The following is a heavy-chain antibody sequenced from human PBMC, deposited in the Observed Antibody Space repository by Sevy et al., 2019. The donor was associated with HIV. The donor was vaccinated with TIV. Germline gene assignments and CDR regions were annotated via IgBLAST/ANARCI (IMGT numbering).Heavy chain of an antibody. D-gene: IGHD1-26*01. J-gene: IGHJ6*02. CDR3: ANAYSGSYSHSYLYALDV. Sequence: GGCLRLSCIGSGFSFSYYGIHWVRQAPGKGLDWVALISHDGINEYYTDPVKGRFTISRDNSKNTVYLEMNSLRNEDTAIYFCANAYSGSYSHSYLYALDVWGQGTTVTVSS. V-gene: IGHV3-30*18. CDR2: ISHDGINE. CDR1: GFSFSYYG.